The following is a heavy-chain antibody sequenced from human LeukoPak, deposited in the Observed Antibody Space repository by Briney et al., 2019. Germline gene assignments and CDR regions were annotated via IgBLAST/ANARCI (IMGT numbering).Heavy chain of an antibody. J-gene: IGHJ4*02. CDR1: GVTFNDYA. CDR3: AKDFVVVPGNVNYFDY. D-gene: IGHD2-21*02. CDR2: FIPILGTA. Sequence: GSSVKVSCKASGVTFNDYALNWVRQAPGQGLEWMGVFIPILGTANSTQKFRDRVTITADISTNTAYMELSSLRSEDTAVYYCAKDFVVVPGNVNYFDYWGQGTLVTVSS. V-gene: IGHV1-69*06.